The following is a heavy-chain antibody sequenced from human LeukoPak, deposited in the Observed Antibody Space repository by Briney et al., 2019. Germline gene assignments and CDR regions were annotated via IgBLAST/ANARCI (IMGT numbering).Heavy chain of an antibody. CDR3: ARDRSGSSPYFDY. CDR2: IYYSGST. V-gene: IGHV4-30-4*01. D-gene: IGHD1-26*01. J-gene: IGHJ4*02. CDR1: GGSISNGDYY. Sequence: SETLSLTRTASGGSISNGDYYWSWLRQPPGKGLEWIGYIYYSGSTYYNPSLKSRVTISVDTSKNQFSLKLSSVTAADTAVYYCARDRSGSSPYFDYWGQGTLVTVSS.